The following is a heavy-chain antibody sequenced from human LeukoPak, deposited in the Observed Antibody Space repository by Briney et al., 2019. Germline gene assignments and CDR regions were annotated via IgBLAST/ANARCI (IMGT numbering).Heavy chain of an antibody. CDR2: INHSGST. J-gene: IGHJ4*02. CDR1: GGSFSGYY. CDR3: ARVIPMAVAARSKKTFDY. V-gene: IGHV4-34*01. D-gene: IGHD6-6*01. Sequence: SETLSLTCAVYGGSFSGYYWSWIRQPPGKGLEWIGEINHSGSTNYNPSLKSRVTISVDTSKNQFSLKLNSVTAADTAVYYCARVIPMAVAARSKKTFDYWGQGTLVTVSS.